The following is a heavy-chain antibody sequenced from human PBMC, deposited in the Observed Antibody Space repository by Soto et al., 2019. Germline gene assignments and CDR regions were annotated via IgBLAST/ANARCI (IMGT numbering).Heavy chain of an antibody. V-gene: IGHV3-30*18. D-gene: IGHD6-6*01. CDR1: GFTLSGVD. Sequence: QVQLVESGGGVVQPGTSLRLSCSASGFTLSGVDMHWVRQAPGMGLEWVAVMSYDGRNQYYADSVKGRFTVSRDSSKSTLYLQMNSLRTEDAAVYYCAKGGWYTSSSRSDCWGQGTLVIVSS. CDR3: AKGGWYTSSSRSDC. J-gene: IGHJ4*02. CDR2: MSYDGRNQ.